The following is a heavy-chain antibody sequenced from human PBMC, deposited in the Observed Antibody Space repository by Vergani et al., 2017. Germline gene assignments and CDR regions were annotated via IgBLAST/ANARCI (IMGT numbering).Heavy chain of an antibody. CDR3: ASTSVRIFTCHSTAFWFDS. V-gene: IGHV2-70*04. CDR2: IDWDNTK. CDR1: GFSLSSGGMR. J-gene: IGHJ5*01. D-gene: IGHD2/OR15-2a*01. Sequence: QVTLKESGPALVKPTQTLTLTCSLSGFSLSSGGMRVSWIRQPPGKALEWLARIDWDNTKVYSSSLKSRLFISKDISKNEVVLTMTNMDPVDTATYYFASTSVRIFTCHSTAFWFDSWGQVILVTVSS.